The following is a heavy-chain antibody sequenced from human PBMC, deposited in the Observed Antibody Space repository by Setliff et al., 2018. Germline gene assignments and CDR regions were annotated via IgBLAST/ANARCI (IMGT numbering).Heavy chain of an antibody. V-gene: IGHV4-39*07. J-gene: IGHJ4*02. CDR1: GGSISSSSYY. CDR3: ARAITSKYYFEY. CDR2: IYYSGST. Sequence: PSETLSLTCTVSGGSISSSSYYWGWIRQPPGKGLEWIGSIYYSGSTYYNPSLKSRVTISVDTSKTQFSLRLSSVTAADTAVYYCARAITSKYYFEYWGQGTLVTVSS. D-gene: IGHD3-16*01.